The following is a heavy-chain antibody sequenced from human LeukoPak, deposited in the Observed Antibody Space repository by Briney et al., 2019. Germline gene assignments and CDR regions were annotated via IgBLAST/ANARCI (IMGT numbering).Heavy chain of an antibody. CDR2: INHSGST. CDR3: ARGEAIVVVVAATRKNYFDY. V-gene: IGHV4-34*01. Sequence: SETLSLTCAVYGGSFSGYYWSWIRQPPGKGLEWIGEINHSGSTNYNPSLKSRVTISVDTSRSQFSLKLSSVTAADTAVYYCARGEAIVVVVAATRKNYFDYWGQGTLVTVSS. D-gene: IGHD2-15*01. CDR1: GGSFSGYY. J-gene: IGHJ4*02.